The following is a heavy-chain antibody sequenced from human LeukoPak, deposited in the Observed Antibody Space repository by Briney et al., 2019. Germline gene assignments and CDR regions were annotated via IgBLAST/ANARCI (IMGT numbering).Heavy chain of an antibody. CDR3: ARGSSSSGGYGVDY. V-gene: IGHV1-2*02. J-gene: IGHJ4*02. CDR2: INPNSGGT. D-gene: IGHD6-19*01. Sequence: ASVKVSCKASGYTFTGYYMHWVRQAPGQGLEWMGWINPNSGGTNYAQKFQGRVTMTRDTSISTAYMELSRLRSDDMAVYYCARGSSSSGGYGVDYWGQGTLVTVSS. CDR1: GYTFTGYY.